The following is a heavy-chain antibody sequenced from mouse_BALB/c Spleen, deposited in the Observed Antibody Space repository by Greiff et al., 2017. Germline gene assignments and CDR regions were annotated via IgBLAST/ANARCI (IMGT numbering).Heavy chain of an antibody. CDR3: ARSLMITTDYYAMDY. CDR2: IDPYYGGT. Sequence: VHVKQSGPELEKPGASVKISCKASGYSFTGYNMNWVKQSNGKSLEWIGNIDPYYGGTSYNQKFKGKATLTVDKSSSTAFMHLNSLTSEDSAVYYCARSLMITTDYYAMDYWGQGTSVTVSS. J-gene: IGHJ4*01. D-gene: IGHD2-4*01. V-gene: IGHV1S135*01. CDR1: GYSFTGYN.